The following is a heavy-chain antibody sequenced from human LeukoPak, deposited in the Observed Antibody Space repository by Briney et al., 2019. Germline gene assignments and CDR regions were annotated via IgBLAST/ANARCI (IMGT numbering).Heavy chain of an antibody. CDR1: GGTFTSYG. D-gene: IGHD3-10*01. J-gene: IGHJ5*02. CDR3: ARARHGSGSYYNPPYWFDP. Sequence: ASVKVSCKASGGTFTSYGISWVRQAPGQGLEWMGWISAYNGNTNYAQKLQGRATMTTDTSTSTAYMELRSLRSDDTAVYYCARARHGSGSYYNPPYWFDPWGQGTLVTVSS. CDR2: ISAYNGNT. V-gene: IGHV1-18*01.